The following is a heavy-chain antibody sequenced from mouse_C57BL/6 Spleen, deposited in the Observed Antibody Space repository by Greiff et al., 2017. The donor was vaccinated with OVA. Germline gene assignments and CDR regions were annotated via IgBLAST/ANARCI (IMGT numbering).Heavy chain of an antibody. CDR1: GYTITSYW. V-gene: IGHV1-72*01. D-gene: IGHD3-3*01. CDR2: IDPKSGGT. J-gene: IGHJ2*01. CDR3: ARAGGRGFYY. Sequence: QVQLQQPGAELVKPGASVKLSCKASGYTITSYWMHWVKQRHGRGLEGIGRIDPKSGGTEYNEKFKGKATLTVDKHSSTAYMQRRSLTSTDSSFYYCARAGGRGFYYWGHGATLSVSS.